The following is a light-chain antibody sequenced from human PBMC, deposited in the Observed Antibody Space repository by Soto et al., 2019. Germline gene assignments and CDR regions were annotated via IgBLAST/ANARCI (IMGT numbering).Light chain of an antibody. Sequence: QSVLTQPASVSGSPGQSITISCTGTSSDVCGYNYVSWYQQHPGTAPKLMIYDVSNRPSGVSNRFSGSKSGNTASLTISGRQAEDETVDYCSSYTGSSTYVVFGGGTKLTVL. CDR3: SSYTGSSTYVV. CDR1: SSDVCGYNY. J-gene: IGLJ2*01. CDR2: DVS. V-gene: IGLV2-14*01.